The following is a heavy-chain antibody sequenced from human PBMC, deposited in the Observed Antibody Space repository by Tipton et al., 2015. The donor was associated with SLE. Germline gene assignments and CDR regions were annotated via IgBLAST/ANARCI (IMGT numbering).Heavy chain of an antibody. CDR2: IYYSGST. CDR3: ARLGGSPDAFDI. D-gene: IGHD1-26*01. V-gene: IGHV4-59*12. J-gene: IGHJ3*02. Sequence: TLSLTCTVSGGSISSYYWSWIRQPPGKGLEWIGYIYYSGSTNYNPSLKSRVTMSVVTSKNQFSLKLSSVTAADTAVYYCARLGGSPDAFDIWGQGTMVTVSS. CDR1: GGSISSYY.